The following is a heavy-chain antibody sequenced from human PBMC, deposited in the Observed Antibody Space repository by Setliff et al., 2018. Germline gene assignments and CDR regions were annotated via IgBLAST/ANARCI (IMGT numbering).Heavy chain of an antibody. CDR2: IRSKAYGGTT. V-gene: IGHV3-49*04. CDR1: GFTFGDYA. J-gene: IGHJ4*02. D-gene: IGHD3-3*01. Sequence: GGSLRLSCTASGFTFGDYAMSWVRQAPGKGLEWVGFIRSKAYGGTTEYAASVKGRFTISRDDSKSIAYLQMNSLKTEDTAVYYCTRGTTIFGVVMLDYWGQGTLVTVSS. CDR3: TRGTTIFGVVMLDY.